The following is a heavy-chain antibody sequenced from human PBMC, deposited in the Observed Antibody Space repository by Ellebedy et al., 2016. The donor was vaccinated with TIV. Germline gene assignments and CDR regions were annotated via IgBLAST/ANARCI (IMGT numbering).Heavy chain of an antibody. CDR1: GFTFGDYA. CDR2: IRSKAYGGTT. V-gene: IGHV3-49*03. D-gene: IGHD3-10*01. J-gene: IGHJ4*02. Sequence: GESLKISXTASGFTFGDYAMSWFRQAPGKGLEWVGFIRSKAYGGTTEYAASVKGRFTISRDDSKSIAYLQMNSLKAEDTAVYYCTRVSYYGSGSYFSPDYWGQGTLVTVSS. CDR3: TRVSYYGSGSYFSPDY.